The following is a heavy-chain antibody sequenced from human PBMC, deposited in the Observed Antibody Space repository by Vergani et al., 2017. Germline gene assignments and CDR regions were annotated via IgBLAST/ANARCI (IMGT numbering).Heavy chain of an antibody. D-gene: IGHD3-9*01. V-gene: IGHV4-39*01. CDR2: IYHSGGT. Sequence: QLHLQESGPGLVKPSETLSLTCTVSGGSITSCSFYWGWIRQPPGKGLVWIGNIYHSGGTYYNPSLKVRVTISVGMSKNKFSLEVTSVTAADTAIYFCARTESFILRYFHWALWGQGTLVTVSS. CDR3: ARTESFILRYFHWAL. J-gene: IGHJ4*02. CDR1: GGSITSCSFY.